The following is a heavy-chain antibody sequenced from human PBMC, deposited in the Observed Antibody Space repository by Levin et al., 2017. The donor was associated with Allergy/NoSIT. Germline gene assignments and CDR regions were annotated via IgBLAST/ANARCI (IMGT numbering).Heavy chain of an antibody. V-gene: IGHV3-23*01. Sequence: GGSLRLSCAASGFTFSSYAMSWVRQAPGKGLEWVSAISGSGGSTYYADSVKGRFTISRDNSKNTLYLQMNSLRAEDTAVYYCAKVGGLVSIFGEGTDYWGQGTLVTVSS. CDR3: AKVGGLVSIFGEGTDY. D-gene: IGHD3-3*01. J-gene: IGHJ4*02. CDR2: ISGSGGST. CDR1: GFTFSSYA.